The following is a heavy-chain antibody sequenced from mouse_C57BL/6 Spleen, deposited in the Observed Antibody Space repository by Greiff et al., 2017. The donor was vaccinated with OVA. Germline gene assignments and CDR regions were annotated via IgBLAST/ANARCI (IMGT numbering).Heavy chain of an antibody. Sequence: VKLQESGPELVKPGASVKISCKASGYAFSSSWMNWVKQRPGKGLEWIGRIYPGDGDTNYNGKFKGKATLTADKSSSTAYMQLSSLTSEDSAVYFCARAPYYYGSSSAWFAYWGQGTLVTVSA. CDR3: ARAPYYYGSSSAWFAY. CDR1: GYAFSSSW. D-gene: IGHD1-1*01. CDR2: IYPGDGDT. V-gene: IGHV1-82*01. J-gene: IGHJ3*01.